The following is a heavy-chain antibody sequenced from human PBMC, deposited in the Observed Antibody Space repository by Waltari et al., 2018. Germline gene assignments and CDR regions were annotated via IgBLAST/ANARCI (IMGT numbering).Heavy chain of an antibody. CDR1: GFTFSRYS. CDR2: ISSSSSYI. CDR3: ARDMSSGWYDYYYYYMDV. Sequence: EVQLVESGGGLVKPGGSLRLSCAASGFTFSRYSMNWVRQAPGKGLEWVSSISSSSSYIYYADSVKGRFTISRDNAKNSLYLQMNSLRAEDTAVYYCARDMSSGWYDYYYYYMDVWGKGTTVTVSS. J-gene: IGHJ6*03. D-gene: IGHD6-19*01. V-gene: IGHV3-21*01.